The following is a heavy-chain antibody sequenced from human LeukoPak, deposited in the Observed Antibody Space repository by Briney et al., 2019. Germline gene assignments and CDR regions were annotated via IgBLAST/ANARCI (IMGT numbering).Heavy chain of an antibody. V-gene: IGHV3-30*18. Sequence: GGSLRLSCAASGFMFSSHGMHWVRQAPGKGLEWVADISYDGSKKYYADSVKGRFTISRDNSKNTLYLQMNSLRPDDTAVYYCAKRGHYSINWYHYFDYWGQGTLVTVSS. D-gene: IGHD6-13*01. CDR1: GFMFSSHG. CDR2: ISYDGSKK. CDR3: AKRGHYSINWYHYFDY. J-gene: IGHJ4*02.